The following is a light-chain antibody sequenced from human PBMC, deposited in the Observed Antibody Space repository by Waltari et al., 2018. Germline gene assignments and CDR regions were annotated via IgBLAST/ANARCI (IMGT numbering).Light chain of an antibody. CDR2: EVK. Sequence: QSALTQPASVSGSPGQSITISCSRSSNDVGYNYFSWYQQRPGKPPKLMIYEVKNRPSGVSSSFSGSRSANTASLTISGLQAEDEADYYCSSFTTSTSLLIFGGGTKVTVL. J-gene: IGLJ2*01. V-gene: IGLV2-14*01. CDR3: SSFTTSTSLLI. CDR1: SNDVGYNY.